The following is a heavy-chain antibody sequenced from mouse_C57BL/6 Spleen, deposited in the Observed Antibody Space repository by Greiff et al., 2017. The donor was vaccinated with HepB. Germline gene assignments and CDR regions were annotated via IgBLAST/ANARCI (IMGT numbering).Heavy chain of an antibody. V-gene: IGHV3-8*01. J-gene: IGHJ1*03. Sequence: EVQLVESGPGLAKPSQTLSLTCSVTGYSITSDYWNWIRKFPGNKLEYMGYISYSGSTYYNPSLKSRISITRDTSKNQYYLQLNSVTTEDTATYYCARGFYYGSSLVYFDVWGTGTTVTVSS. CDR3: ARGFYYGSSLVYFDV. CDR2: ISYSGST. CDR1: GYSITSDY. D-gene: IGHD1-1*01.